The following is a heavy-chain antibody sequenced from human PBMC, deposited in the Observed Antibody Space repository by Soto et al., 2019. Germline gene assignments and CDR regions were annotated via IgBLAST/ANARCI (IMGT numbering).Heavy chain of an antibody. Sequence: ASVKVSCKASGYTFTSYYMHWVRQAPGQGLEWMGWINPNSGGTNYAQKFQGWVTMTRDTSISTAYMELSRLRSDDTAVYYCATTRKYYYDGSGYDGFDIWGQGTMVTVSS. CDR2: INPNSGGT. CDR1: GYTFTSYY. V-gene: IGHV1-2*04. CDR3: ATTRKYYYDGSGYDGFDI. J-gene: IGHJ3*02. D-gene: IGHD3-22*01.